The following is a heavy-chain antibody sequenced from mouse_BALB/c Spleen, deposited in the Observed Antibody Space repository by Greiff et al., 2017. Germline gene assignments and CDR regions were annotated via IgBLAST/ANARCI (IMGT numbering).Heavy chain of an antibody. CDR1: GYTFSSYW. J-gene: IGHJ3*01. CDR3: ARGSSYGSGAY. Sequence: VQLQQSGAELMKPGASVKISCKATGYTFSSYWIEWVKQRPGHGLEWIGEILPGSGSTNYNDKFKGKATFTADTSSNTAYMQLSSLTSEDSAVYYCARGSSYGSGAYWGQGTLVTVSA. D-gene: IGHD1-1*01. CDR2: ILPGSGST. V-gene: IGHV1-9*01.